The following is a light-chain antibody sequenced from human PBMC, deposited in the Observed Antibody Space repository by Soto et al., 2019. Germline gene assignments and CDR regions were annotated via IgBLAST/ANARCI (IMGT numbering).Light chain of an antibody. CDR2: DAS. CDR1: QSVSSY. CDR3: QQRSNWPL. Sequence: EIVLTQSPATLSLSPGERSTLSCRASQSVSSYLAWYQQKPGQAPXXLIYDASNRATGIPARFSGSGSGTEFTLTISSLEPEDFAVYYCQQRSNWPLFGGGTKVDIK. J-gene: IGKJ4*01. V-gene: IGKV3-11*01.